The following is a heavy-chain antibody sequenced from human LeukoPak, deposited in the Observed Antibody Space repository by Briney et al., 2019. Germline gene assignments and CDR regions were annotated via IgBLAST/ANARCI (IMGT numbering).Heavy chain of an antibody. CDR2: INPSIGTT. V-gene: IGHV1-46*01. D-gene: IGHD3-22*01. CDR3: ASSYYYDSTETLLDDYYGMDV. Sequence: ASVKVSCKASGYTFTTYYIHWVRQAPGQGLEWMGIINPSIGTTTYAQKFQGRVTVTRDTSTSTVHMELSGLRSEDTAVYYCASSYYYDSTETLLDDYYGMDVWGQGTTVTVSS. J-gene: IGHJ6*02. CDR1: GYTFTTYY.